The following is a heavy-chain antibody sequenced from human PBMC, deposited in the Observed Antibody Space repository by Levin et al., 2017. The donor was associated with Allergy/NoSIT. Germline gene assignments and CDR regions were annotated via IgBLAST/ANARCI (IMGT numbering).Heavy chain of an antibody. CDR3: ARAGIKCRGGSCDDLPLAY. D-gene: IGHD2-15*01. Sequence: ASETLSLTCTVSGGPISDYYWSWIRQPPGKGLECIGFISYTGTSNYNPSLKSRVSISVDTSKNQFSLRLRSVTTADTAVYYCARAGIKCRGGSCDDLPLAYWGQGTLVSVSS. V-gene: IGHV4-59*13. J-gene: IGHJ4*02. CDR1: GGPISDYY. CDR2: ISYTGTS.